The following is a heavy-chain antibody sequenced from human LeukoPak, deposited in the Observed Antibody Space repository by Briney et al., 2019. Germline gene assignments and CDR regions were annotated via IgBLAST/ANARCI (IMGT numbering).Heavy chain of an antibody. Sequence: PSETLSLTCAVYGGSFSGYYWSWIRQPPGKGLEWIGEINHSGSTNYNPSLKSRVTISVDTSKNQFSLKLSSVTAADTAVYYCARGFTLGIVLMVYAPYYFDYWGQGTLVTVSS. CDR2: INHSGST. CDR1: GGSFSGYY. CDR3: ARGFTLGIVLMVYAPYYFDY. D-gene: IGHD2-8*01. J-gene: IGHJ4*02. V-gene: IGHV4-34*01.